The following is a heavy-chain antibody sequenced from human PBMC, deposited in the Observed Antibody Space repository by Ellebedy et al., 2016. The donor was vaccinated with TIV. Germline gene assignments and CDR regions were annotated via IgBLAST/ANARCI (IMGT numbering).Heavy chain of an antibody. V-gene: IGHV3-30*04. Sequence: GGSLRLSXAASGFVFHTYAVHWVRQAPGKGLEWVALLSFDGSNKLYADSVKGRFTISRDNAKNTLSLQMNSLGGDDTAVYYCARGSPDYYDNRPYPFDLWGQGTMVTVSS. CDR1: GFVFHTYA. CDR3: ARGSPDYYDNRPYPFDL. D-gene: IGHD3-22*01. J-gene: IGHJ3*01. CDR2: LSFDGSNK.